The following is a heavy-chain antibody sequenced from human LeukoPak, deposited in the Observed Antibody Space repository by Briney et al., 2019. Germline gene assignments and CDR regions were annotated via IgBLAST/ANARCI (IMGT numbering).Heavy chain of an antibody. CDR2: ISYDGSNK. V-gene: IGHV3-30-3*01. CDR3: VLVGATARAFN. Sequence: GGSLRLSCAASGFTFSSYAMHGVRQAPGKGLEWVAVISYDGSNKYYADSVRGRFTISRDNSKNTLYLQMNSLRAEDTAVYYCVLVGATARAFNWGQGTLVTVSS. J-gene: IGHJ4*02. D-gene: IGHD1-26*01. CDR1: GFTFSSYA.